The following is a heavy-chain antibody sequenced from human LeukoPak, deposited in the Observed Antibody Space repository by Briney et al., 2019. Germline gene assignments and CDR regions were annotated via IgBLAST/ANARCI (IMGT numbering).Heavy chain of an antibody. D-gene: IGHD4-17*01. CDR1: GLPLRTRGMC. V-gene: IGHV2-70*01. J-gene: IGHJ4*02. CDR3: ARTKTVTWVYYDY. CDR2: IDWDDDK. Sequence: SGPALLQPPRTLXLTCTFSGLPLRTRGMCVGWIRQPPGKALEWLPLIDWDDDKYYNTSLKTRLTISKDTSKNQVVLTMTNMDPVNTATYYCARTKTVTWVYYDYWGQGTLVTVSS.